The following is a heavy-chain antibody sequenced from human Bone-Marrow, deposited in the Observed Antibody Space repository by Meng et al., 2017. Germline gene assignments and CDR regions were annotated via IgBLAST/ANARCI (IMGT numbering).Heavy chain of an antibody. CDR2: INTDGSTT. Sequence: GGSLRLSCAASGFTFSGHWMHWVRQAPGKGLVWVSRINTDGSTTIYADSVKGRFTISRDNAKNTLYLQMNSLRAEDTAVYYCTNDRLNHWGQGTLVTVSS. D-gene: IGHD1-1*01. CDR3: TNDRLNH. J-gene: IGHJ1*01. V-gene: IGHV3-74*01. CDR1: GFTFSGHW.